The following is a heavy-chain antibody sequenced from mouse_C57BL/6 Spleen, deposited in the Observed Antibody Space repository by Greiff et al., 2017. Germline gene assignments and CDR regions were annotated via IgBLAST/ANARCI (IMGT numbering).Heavy chain of an antibody. Sequence: VKLQQSGAELARPGASVKLSCKASGYTFTSYGISWVKQSTGQGLEWIGEIYPRSGNTYYNEKFKGKATLTADKSSSTAYMELRSLTSEDSAVYFCARRDSNYYAMDYWGQGTSVTVSS. CDR2: IYPRSGNT. CDR1: GYTFTSYG. CDR3: ARRDSNYYAMDY. V-gene: IGHV1-81*01. D-gene: IGHD2-5*01. J-gene: IGHJ4*01.